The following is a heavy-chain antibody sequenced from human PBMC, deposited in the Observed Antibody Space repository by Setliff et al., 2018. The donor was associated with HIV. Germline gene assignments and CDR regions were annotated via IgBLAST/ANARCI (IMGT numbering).Heavy chain of an antibody. D-gene: IGHD2-15*01. J-gene: IGHJ3*02. CDR2: ISKMGTTI. Sequence: PGGSLRLSCAASGLTLSDYWMHWVRQAPGKGLEWVSHISKMGTTIKYADSVKGRFTISRDDAKNTLYLQMNSLRAEDTAVYYCAKDWVGGSDAFDIWGQGTMVTVSS. CDR3: AKDWVGGSDAFDI. V-gene: IGHV3-74*01. CDR1: GLTLSDYW.